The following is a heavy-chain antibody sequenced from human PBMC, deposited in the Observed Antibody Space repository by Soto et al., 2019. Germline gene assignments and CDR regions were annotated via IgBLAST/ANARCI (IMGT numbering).Heavy chain of an antibody. D-gene: IGHD6-19*01. Sequence: ASVKVSCKASGYTFTSYDINWVRQATGQGLEWMGIMNPNSGNTGYAQKFQGRVTMTRDTSISTAYMELSSLRSEDTAVYYCARGRRVAAYYYYYMDVWGKGTTVTVSS. CDR2: MNPNSGNT. CDR1: GYTFTSYD. J-gene: IGHJ6*03. V-gene: IGHV1-8*01. CDR3: ARGRRVAAYYYYYMDV.